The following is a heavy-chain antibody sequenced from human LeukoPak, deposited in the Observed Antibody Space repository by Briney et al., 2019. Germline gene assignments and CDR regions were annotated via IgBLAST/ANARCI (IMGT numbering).Heavy chain of an antibody. J-gene: IGHJ6*03. Sequence: ASVKVSCKASGYTFTSYDINWVRQATGQGLEWMGWMNPNSGNTGYAQKFQGRVTITRNTPISTAYMELSSLRSEDTAVYYCARGGHASYYYYYMDVWGKGTTVTVSS. CDR1: GYTFTSYD. V-gene: IGHV1-8*03. CDR2: MNPNSGNT. CDR3: ARGGHASYYYYYMDV.